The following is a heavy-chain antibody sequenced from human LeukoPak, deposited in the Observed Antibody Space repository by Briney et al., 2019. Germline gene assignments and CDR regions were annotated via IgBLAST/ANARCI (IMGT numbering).Heavy chain of an antibody. CDR1: GYTFTGYY. V-gene: IGHV1-2*02. CDR3: ARDSSYCSGGSCYPRDY. J-gene: IGHJ4*02. D-gene: IGHD2-15*01. CDR2: INPNSGGT. Sequence: ASVKVSCKASGYTFTGYYMHCVRQATGQGLEWMGWINPNSGGTNYAQKFQGRVTMTRDTSISTAYMELSRLRSDDTAVYYCARDSSYCSGGSCYPRDYWGQGTLVTVSS.